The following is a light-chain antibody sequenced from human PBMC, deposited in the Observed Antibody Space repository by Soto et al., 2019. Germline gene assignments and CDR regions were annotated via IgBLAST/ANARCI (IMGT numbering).Light chain of an antibody. J-gene: IGKJ1*01. CDR3: QQYGSSPPWT. CDR1: QSVSSN. V-gene: IGKV3-15*01. Sequence: EIVMTQSPATLSVSPGERATLSCRASQSVSSNLAWYQQKPGQAPRFLIYGASTRATGIPARFSGSGSGTDFTLTISRLEPEDFAVYYCQQYGSSPPWTFGQGTKVDIK. CDR2: GAS.